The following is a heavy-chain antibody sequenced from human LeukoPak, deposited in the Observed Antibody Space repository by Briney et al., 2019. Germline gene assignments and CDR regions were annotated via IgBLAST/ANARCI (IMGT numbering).Heavy chain of an antibody. CDR3: AREPTMVRGPYYYYYYMDV. D-gene: IGHD3-10*01. CDR1: GFTFDDYA. J-gene: IGHJ6*03. Sequence: PGRSLRLSCAASGFTFDDYAMHWVRQAPGKGLEWVSGISWNSGSIAYADSVKGRFTISRDNAKNSLYLQMNSLRAEDTAVYYCAREPTMVRGPYYYYYYMDVWGKGTTVTISS. V-gene: IGHV3-9*01. CDR2: ISWNSGSI.